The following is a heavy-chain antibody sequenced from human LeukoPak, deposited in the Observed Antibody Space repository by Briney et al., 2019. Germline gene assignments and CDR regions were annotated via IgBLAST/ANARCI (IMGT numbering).Heavy chain of an antibody. CDR1: GVSISSGDYY. CDR3: ARDSSGFDY. V-gene: IGHV4-30-4*08. J-gene: IGHJ4*02. D-gene: IGHD6-19*01. Sequence: AQTLSLTCTVSGVSISSGDYYWSWIRPPPGKGLVWIGYIYYSGSTYYDPSLKSRVTITVDTSKNQFSLELSSVTAADTAVYYCARDSSGFDYWGQGTLVTVSS. CDR2: IYYSGST.